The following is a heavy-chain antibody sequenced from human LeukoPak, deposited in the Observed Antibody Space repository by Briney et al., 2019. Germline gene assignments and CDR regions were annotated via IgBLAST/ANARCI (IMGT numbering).Heavy chain of an antibody. CDR2: IYYSGST. D-gene: IGHD3-3*01. CDR1: VGSIISYY. CDR3: AGMTYYDFWSGYVPDAFDI. J-gene: IGHJ3*02. V-gene: IGHV4-59*12. Sequence: SETLSLTCTVSVGSIISYYWSWIRQPPGKGLEWIGYIYYSGSTNYNPSLKSQVTISVDTSKNQSSLKLSSVTAADTAVYYCAGMTYYDFWSGYVPDAFDIWGQGTMVTVSS.